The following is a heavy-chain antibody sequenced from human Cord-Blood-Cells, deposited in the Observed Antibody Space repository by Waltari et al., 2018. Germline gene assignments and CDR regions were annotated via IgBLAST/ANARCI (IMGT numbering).Heavy chain of an antibody. CDR2: INHSGST. CDR1: GGSFSGYY. V-gene: IGHV4-34*01. J-gene: IGHJ3*02. Sequence: QVQLQQWGAGLLKPSETLSLTCAVYGGSFSGYYWSWTRQPPGKGLEWIGEINHSGSTNYNPSLKSRVTISVDTSKNQFSLKLSSVTAADTAVYYCARGRVGVVIRAFDIWGQGTMVTVSS. D-gene: IGHD3-3*01. CDR3: ARGRVGVVIRAFDI.